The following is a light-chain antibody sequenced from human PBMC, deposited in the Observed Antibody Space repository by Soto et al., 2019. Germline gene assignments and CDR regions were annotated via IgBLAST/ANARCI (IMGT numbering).Light chain of an antibody. V-gene: IGLV1-44*01. Sequence: QSVLTQPPSASGTPGQRVTTSCSGSNSNLRSNSVNWYQKFPTTAPKLLIYGNNQRPSGVPDRFSGSKSGTSASLAISGLHSEDEADYYCAAWDDGLNGVVFGGGTKVTVL. CDR1: NSNLRSNS. CDR3: AAWDDGLNGVV. CDR2: GNN. J-gene: IGLJ3*02.